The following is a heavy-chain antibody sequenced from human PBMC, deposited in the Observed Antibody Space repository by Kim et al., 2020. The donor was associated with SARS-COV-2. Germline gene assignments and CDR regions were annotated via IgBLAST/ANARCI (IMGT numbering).Heavy chain of an antibody. V-gene: IGHV1-2*04. CDR3: ARGPSTGAFDI. D-gene: IGHD3-9*01. Sequence: DTNYERKFQGWVTMTRDTSITTVFMELSRLKSDDTAVYYCARGPSTGAFDIWGQGTMVTVSS. CDR2: DT. J-gene: IGHJ3*02.